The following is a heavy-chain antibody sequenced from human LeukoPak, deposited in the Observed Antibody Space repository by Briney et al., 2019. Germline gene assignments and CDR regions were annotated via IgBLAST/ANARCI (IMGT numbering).Heavy chain of an antibody. V-gene: IGHV4-38-2*01. CDR2: MYKSGST. Sequence: SETLSLTCDVSGYSISSGHYWGWIRQSPGKGLEWVASMYKSGSTYFKSSLRSRVTISLDTPKNQFSLTLNSVTAADTAVYYCARHVYGRHQLQAYHFDYWGQGILVTVSS. D-gene: IGHD2-2*01. CDR3: ARHVYGRHQLQAYHFDY. J-gene: IGHJ4*02. CDR1: GYSISSGHY.